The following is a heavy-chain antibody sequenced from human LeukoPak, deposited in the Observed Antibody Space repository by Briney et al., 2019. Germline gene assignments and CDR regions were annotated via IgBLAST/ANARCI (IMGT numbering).Heavy chain of an antibody. J-gene: IGHJ3*02. V-gene: IGHV4-31*03. CDR1: GGSISSGGYY. D-gene: IGHD2-21*01. CDR2: IYYSGST. CDR3: ARGIAYPYAFDI. Sequence: SETLSLTCTVSGGSISSGGYYWSWIRQHPGKGLEWIGYIYYSGSTYYNPSLKSRVTISVDTSKNQFSLKLSSVTAADPAVYYCARGIAYPYAFDIWGQGTMVTVSS.